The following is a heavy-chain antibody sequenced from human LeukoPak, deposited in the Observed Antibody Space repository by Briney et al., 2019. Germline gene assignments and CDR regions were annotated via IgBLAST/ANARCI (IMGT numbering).Heavy chain of an antibody. CDR3: ARAYARTLYYYDSSGYSDWFDP. J-gene: IGHJ5*02. D-gene: IGHD3-22*01. Sequence: SETLSLTCTVSGGSIKTYYWSWIRQPPGKGLEWIASVYHSGTSNYNPSLRSRVAISVDTSKNQFSLKLSSVTAADTAVYYCARAYARTLYYYDSSGYSDWFDPWGQGTLVTVSS. CDR1: GGSIKTYY. V-gene: IGHV4-59*12. CDR2: VYHSGTS.